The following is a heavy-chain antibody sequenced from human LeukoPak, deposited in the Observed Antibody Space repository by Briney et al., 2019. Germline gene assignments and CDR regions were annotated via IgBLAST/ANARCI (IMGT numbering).Heavy chain of an antibody. Sequence: SETLSLICTVSGGSISNYYWSWIRQPPGKGLEWIGYIYYSGSTYYNPSLRSRVTISVDTSKNQFSLNLNSVTAADTAVYYCARALSGTYGLFQHWGQGTLVTVSS. CDR1: GGSISNYY. V-gene: IGHV4-59*01. D-gene: IGHD1-26*01. CDR3: ARALSGTYGLFQH. CDR2: IYYSGST. J-gene: IGHJ1*01.